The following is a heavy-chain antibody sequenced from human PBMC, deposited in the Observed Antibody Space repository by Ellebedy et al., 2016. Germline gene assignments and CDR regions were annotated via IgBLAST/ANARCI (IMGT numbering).Heavy chain of an antibody. CDR1: GYTFTSYY. CDR3: AREYSYGLYYYGMDV. Sequence: ASVKVSCKASGYTFTSYYMHWVRQAPGQGLEWMGIINPSGGSTSYAQKFQGRVTMTRDTSASTAYMELSSLRSEDTAVYYCAREYSYGLYYYGMDVWGQGTTVTVSS. J-gene: IGHJ6*02. CDR2: INPSGGST. D-gene: IGHD5-18*01. V-gene: IGHV1-46*01.